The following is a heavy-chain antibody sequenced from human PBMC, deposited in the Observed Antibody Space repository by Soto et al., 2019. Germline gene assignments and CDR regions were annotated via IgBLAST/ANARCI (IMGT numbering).Heavy chain of an antibody. D-gene: IGHD4-17*01. CDR2: ISWNSGSI. J-gene: IGHJ4*02. V-gene: IGHV3-9*01. CDR3: AKDKGGYGDLDY. CDR1: GFTFDDYA. Sequence: EVQLVESGGGLVQPGRSLRLSCAASGFTFDDYAMHWVRQAPGKGLEWVSGISWNSGSIGYADSVKGRFTISRGNAKNSLFLQMNSLRAEDTALYYCAKDKGGYGDLDYWGQGTLVTVSS.